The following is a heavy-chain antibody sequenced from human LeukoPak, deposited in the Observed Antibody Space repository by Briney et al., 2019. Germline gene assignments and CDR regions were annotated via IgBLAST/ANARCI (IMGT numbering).Heavy chain of an antibody. Sequence: PGGSLRLSCAASGFTFSSYSMDWVRQAPGKGLEWVSSISSSSSYIHYADSVKGRSTISRDNAKNSLYLQMNSLRAEDTAVYYCAREAYIPSDYWGQGTLVTVSS. D-gene: IGHD3-16*01. CDR3: AREAYIPSDY. CDR2: ISSSSSYI. J-gene: IGHJ4*02. CDR1: GFTFSSYS. V-gene: IGHV3-21*01.